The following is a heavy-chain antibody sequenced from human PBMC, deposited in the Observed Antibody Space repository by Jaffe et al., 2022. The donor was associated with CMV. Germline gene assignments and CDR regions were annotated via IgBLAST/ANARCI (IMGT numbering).Heavy chain of an antibody. V-gene: IGHV3-21*01. D-gene: IGHD5-18*01. CDR1: GFTFSSYS. J-gene: IGHJ4*02. CDR2: ISSSSSYI. CDR3: ARDSTGGYAGYSYGNFDY. Sequence: EVQLVESGGGLVKPGGSLRLSCAASGFTFSSYSMNWVRQAPGKGLEWVSSISSSSSYIYYADSVKGRFTISRDNAKNSLYLQMNSLRAEDTAVYYCARDSTGGYAGYSYGNFDYWGQGTLVTVSS.